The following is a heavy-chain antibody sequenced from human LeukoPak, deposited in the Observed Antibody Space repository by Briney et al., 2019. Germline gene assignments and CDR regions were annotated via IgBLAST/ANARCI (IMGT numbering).Heavy chain of an antibody. Sequence: GGSLRLSCEASGFTFSSYWMSWVRQAPGKGLEWVANIKQDGSEKYYVDSVKGRFTISRDNAKNSLYLQMNSLRAEDTAVYYCARDIDTAAGTGDAFDIWGQGTMVTVSS. J-gene: IGHJ3*02. CDR1: GFTFSSYW. CDR3: ARDIDTAAGTGDAFDI. CDR2: IKQDGSEK. V-gene: IGHV3-7*03. D-gene: IGHD6-13*01.